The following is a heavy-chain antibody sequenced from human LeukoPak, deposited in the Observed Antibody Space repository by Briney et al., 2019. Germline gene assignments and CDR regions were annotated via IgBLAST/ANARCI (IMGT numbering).Heavy chain of an antibody. J-gene: IGHJ4*02. CDR2: ISGSGGST. CDR1: GFTFSSYA. CDR3: AKVGVRTTYFDY. D-gene: IGHD1-7*01. Sequence: PGGSLRLSCAASGFTFSSYAMSWVRQAPGKGLEWVSAISGSGGSTYYADSVKGRFTISRDNSKNTLYLQMSSLRAEGTAVYYCAKVGVRTTYFDYWGQGTLVTVSS. V-gene: IGHV3-23*01.